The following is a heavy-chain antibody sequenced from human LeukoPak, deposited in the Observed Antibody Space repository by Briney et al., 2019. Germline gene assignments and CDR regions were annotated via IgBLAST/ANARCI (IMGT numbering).Heavy chain of an antibody. D-gene: IGHD6-13*01. CDR2: IHYSGST. V-gene: IGHV4-59*08. J-gene: IGHJ4*02. CDR3: ARHDYSSSWYAPYYFDY. Sequence: PSETLSLTCTVSGGSISSYYWSWIRQPPGKGLEWIGYIHYSGSTNYNPSLKSRVTISVDTSKNQFSLKLSSVTAADTAVYYCARHDYSSSWYAPYYFDYWGQGTLVTVSS. CDR1: GGSISSYY.